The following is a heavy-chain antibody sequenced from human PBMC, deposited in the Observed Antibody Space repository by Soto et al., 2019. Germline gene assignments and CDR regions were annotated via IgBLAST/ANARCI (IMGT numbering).Heavy chain of an antibody. J-gene: IGHJ6*02. D-gene: IGHD6-13*01. V-gene: IGHV4-34*01. CDR3: ARLDSSSWYAHGYYYYYYGMDV. CDR1: GGSFSGYY. Sequence: SETLSLTCAVYGGSFSGYYWSWTRQPPGKGLEWIGEINHSGSTNYNPSLKSRVTISVDTSKNQFSLKLSTVTAADTAVYCCARLDSSSWYAHGYYYYYYGMDVWGQGTTVTVSS. CDR2: INHSGST.